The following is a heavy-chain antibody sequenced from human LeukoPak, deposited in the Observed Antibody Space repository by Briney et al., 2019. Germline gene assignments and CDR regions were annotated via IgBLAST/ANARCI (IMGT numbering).Heavy chain of an antibody. Sequence: HSGGSLRLSCAASGFTFSYYWMSWVRQAPGKGLEWVASILPDGSERYYVGSVKGRFTISRDNAKNSLYLQMNSLRAEDTAVYYCANSEVSTKAFDYWGQGTLVTVSS. V-gene: IGHV3-7*02. D-gene: IGHD5/OR15-5a*01. CDR2: ILPDGSER. CDR1: GFTFSYYW. J-gene: IGHJ4*02. CDR3: ANSEVSTKAFDY.